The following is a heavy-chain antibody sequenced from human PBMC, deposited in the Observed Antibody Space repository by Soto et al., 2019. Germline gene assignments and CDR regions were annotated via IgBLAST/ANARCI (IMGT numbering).Heavy chain of an antibody. D-gene: IGHD3-3*01. CDR2: ISYDGSNK. CDR1: GFTFSSYA. CDR3: ARDGRSEDFWSGSNWFDP. J-gene: IGHJ5*02. Sequence: GGSLRLSCAASGFTFSSYAMHWVRQAPGKGLEWVAVISYDGSNKYYADSVKGRFTISRDNSKNTLYLQMNSLRAEDTAVYYCARDGRSEDFWSGSNWFDPWGQGTLVTVSS. V-gene: IGHV3-30-3*01.